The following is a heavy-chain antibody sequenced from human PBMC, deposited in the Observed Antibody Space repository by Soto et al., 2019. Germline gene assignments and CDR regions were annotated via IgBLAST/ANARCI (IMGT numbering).Heavy chain of an antibody. CDR3: ARIGVDRDLDYYYGMDV. CDR2: INPNIGGT. J-gene: IGHJ6*02. Sequence: ASVKVSCKASGYTFTGYYMHWVRQAPGQGLEWMGWINPNIGGTNYAQKFQGRVTMTRDTSISTAYMELSRLRSEDTAVYYCARIGVDRDLDYYYGMDVWGQGTTVTVSS. CDR1: GYTFTGYY. V-gene: IGHV1-2*02. D-gene: IGHD2-21*01.